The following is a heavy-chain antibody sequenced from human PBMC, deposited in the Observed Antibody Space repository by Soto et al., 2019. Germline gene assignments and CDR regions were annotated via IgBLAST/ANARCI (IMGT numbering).Heavy chain of an antibody. CDR2: IIPISNTA. J-gene: IGHJ4*02. CDR1: GGTFSSSA. Sequence: VQLVQSGAEVKKPGSSVTVSCKASGGTFSSSAISWVRQAPGQGLEWMGGIIPISNTANYAQKFQGRVTITADESTSTAYMELRSLRSGDTAVYYCARGDSSGYYEYYFDSWGQGTLVTVSA. V-gene: IGHV1-69*01. D-gene: IGHD3-22*01. CDR3: ARGDSSGYYEYYFDS.